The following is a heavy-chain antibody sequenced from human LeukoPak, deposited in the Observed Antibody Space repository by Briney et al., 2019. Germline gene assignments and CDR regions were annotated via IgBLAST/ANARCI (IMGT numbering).Heavy chain of an antibody. CDR1: GGSFSGYY. V-gene: IGHV4-59*01. CDR3: ARFGVDYDMDV. Sequence: SETLSLTCTVSGGSFSGYYWTWIRQPPGKGLEWIGQIHYTGKPDYNPSLKSRITISVDTSKNQVSLQVSSVTAADSAIYYCARFGVDYDMDVWGYGTTVTVFS. D-gene: IGHD3-16*01. CDR2: IHYTGKP. J-gene: IGHJ6*03.